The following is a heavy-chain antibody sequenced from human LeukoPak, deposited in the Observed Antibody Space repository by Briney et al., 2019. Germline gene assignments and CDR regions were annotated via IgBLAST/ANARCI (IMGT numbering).Heavy chain of an antibody. CDR3: ARVHVSYLDY. J-gene: IGHJ4*02. CDR2: IWYDGSKK. CDR1: GFTFSTYG. V-gene: IGHV3-33*01. Sequence: GRSLRLSCAASGFTFSTYGMHWVRQAPGKGLEWVAVIWYDGSKKYYADSVKGRFTISRDNSKNTVDLQMNSLRAEDTAVYYCARVHVSYLDYSGQGTLVTVSS.